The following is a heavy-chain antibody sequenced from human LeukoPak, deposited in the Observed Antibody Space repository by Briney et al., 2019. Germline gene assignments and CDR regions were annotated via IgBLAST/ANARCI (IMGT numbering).Heavy chain of an antibody. Sequence: PSETLSLTCAVYGGSFSGYSWSWIRQPPGKGLEWIGEINHSGSTNYNPSPKSRVTISVDTSKNQFSLKLSSVTAADTAVYYCARDRYFDWLPLDYWGQGTLVTVSS. CDR2: INHSGST. CDR3: ARDRYFDWLPLDY. J-gene: IGHJ4*02. D-gene: IGHD3-9*01. CDR1: GGSFSGYS. V-gene: IGHV4-34*01.